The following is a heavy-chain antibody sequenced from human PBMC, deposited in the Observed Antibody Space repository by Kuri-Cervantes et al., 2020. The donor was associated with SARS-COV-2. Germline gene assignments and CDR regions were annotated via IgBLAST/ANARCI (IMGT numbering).Heavy chain of an antibody. CDR2: INHSGSI. J-gene: IGHJ6*02. CDR3: ARGVGAAVAGTLITIYYYYGMDV. V-gene: IGHV4-34*01. CDR1: GGSFSGYY. D-gene: IGHD6-19*01. Sequence: GSLRLSCAVYGGSFSGYYWSWIRQPPGKGLEWIGEINHSGSINYNPSLKSRVTISVDTSKNQFSLKLSSVTAADTAVYYCARGVGAAVAGTLITIYYYYGMDVWGQGTTVTVSS.